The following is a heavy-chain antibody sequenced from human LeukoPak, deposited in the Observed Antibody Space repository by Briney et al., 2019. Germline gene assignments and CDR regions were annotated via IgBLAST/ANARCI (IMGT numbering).Heavy chain of an antibody. V-gene: IGHV1-18*01. D-gene: IGHD6-13*01. J-gene: IGHJ4*02. Sequence: ASVKVSCKASGYTFTSYGISWVRQAPGQGLEWMGWISAYNGNTNYAQKLQGRVTMTTDTSTSTAYMELRSLRSDDTAVYYCARDRRVVAAAGHYFDYWGQGTLVTVSS. CDR2: ISAYNGNT. CDR3: ARDRRVVAAAGHYFDY. CDR1: GYTFTSYG.